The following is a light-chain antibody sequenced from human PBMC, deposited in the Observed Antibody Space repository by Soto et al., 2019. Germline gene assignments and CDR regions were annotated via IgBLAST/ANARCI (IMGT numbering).Light chain of an antibody. Sequence: QSALAQPASVSGSFGQSITISCSGPNTDLGVYGYVSWYQHHPGKAPRLIIYEVVQRPSGVPDRFSGSKSGNTASLTVSGLQAADEADYFCKSYAGSNTYVFGSGTKLTVL. CDR1: NTDLGVYGY. CDR3: KSYAGSNTYV. CDR2: EVV. J-gene: IGLJ1*01. V-gene: IGLV2-8*01.